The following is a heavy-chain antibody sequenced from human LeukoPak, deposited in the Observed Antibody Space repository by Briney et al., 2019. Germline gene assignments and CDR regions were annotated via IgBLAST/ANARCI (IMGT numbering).Heavy chain of an antibody. V-gene: IGHV4-61*02. CDR2: IYTSGST. Sequence: SQTLSLTCTVSGGSISSGSYYWSWIRQPAGKGLEWIGRIYTSGSTNYNPSLKSRVTISVDTSKNQFSLKLSSVTAADTAVYYCARGTGLLFGEFTNWFDPWGQGTLVTVSS. CDR1: GGSISSGSYY. CDR3: ARGTGLLFGEFTNWFDP. D-gene: IGHD3-10*01. J-gene: IGHJ5*02.